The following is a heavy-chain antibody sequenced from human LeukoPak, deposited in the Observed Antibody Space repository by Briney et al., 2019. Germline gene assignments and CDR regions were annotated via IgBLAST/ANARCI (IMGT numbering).Heavy chain of an antibody. D-gene: IGHD5-24*01. CDR1: GFTFSSYW. V-gene: IGHV3-74*01. CDR3: AKEGRSLQTY. CDR2: INSDGSTT. J-gene: IGHJ4*02. Sequence: GGSLRLSCAASGFTFSSYWMQWVRQAPGKGLVWVSRINSDGSTTTYADSVKGRFTISRDNAKNSLYLQMNSLRVEDTAVYYCAKEGRSLQTYWGQGTLVTVSS.